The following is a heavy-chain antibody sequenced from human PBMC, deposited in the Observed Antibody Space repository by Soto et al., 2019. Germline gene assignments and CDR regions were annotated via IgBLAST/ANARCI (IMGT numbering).Heavy chain of an antibody. J-gene: IGHJ4*02. Sequence: PGGSLRLSCAASGFTFRSYEMNWVRQAPGKGLEWVSYISRGGDTIYYADLVKGRFTISRDNAKNSLYLQMNSLGAEDTAVYYCERSPDGFYFDSWGPGVPVTVSS. CDR2: ISRGGDTI. V-gene: IGHV3-48*03. CDR1: GFTFRSYE. CDR3: ERSPDGFYFDS.